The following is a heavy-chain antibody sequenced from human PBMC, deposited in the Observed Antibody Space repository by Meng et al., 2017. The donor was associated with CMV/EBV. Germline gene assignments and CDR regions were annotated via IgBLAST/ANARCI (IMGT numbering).Heavy chain of an antibody. J-gene: IGHJ6*02. V-gene: IGHV1-2*02. D-gene: IGHD6-6*01. CDR3: ARLGKYSTSWGSASYYAMDV. CDR1: FSSYY. Sequence: FSSYYIPWVRQAPGQGLEWMGWINPNNGDTTSAQNFQGRVTMTRDTSISTAYMDLSRLRSDDTAVYYCARLGKYSTSWGSASYYAMDVWGQGTTVTVSS. CDR2: INPNNGDT.